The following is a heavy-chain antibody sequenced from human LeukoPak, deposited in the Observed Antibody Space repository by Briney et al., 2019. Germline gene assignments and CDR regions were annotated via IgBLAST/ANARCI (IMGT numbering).Heavy chain of an antibody. CDR1: GGSISNSSYY. Sequence: SETLSLTCTVSGGSISNSSYYWSWIRQPPGKGLEWIGYIYHSGSTYYNPSLKSRVTISVDRSKNQFSLKLSPVTAADTAVYYCASHPRSKVADYWGQGTLVTVSS. V-gene: IGHV4-30-2*01. D-gene: IGHD2-15*01. J-gene: IGHJ4*02. CDR2: IYHSGST. CDR3: ASHPRSKVADY.